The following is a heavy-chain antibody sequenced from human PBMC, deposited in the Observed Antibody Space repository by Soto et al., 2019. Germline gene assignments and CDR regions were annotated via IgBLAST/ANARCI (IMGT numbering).Heavy chain of an antibody. Sequence: QVQLQQWGAGLLKPSETLSLTCAVYGGSLSGYYWTWIRRPPGKGLEWIGEIHHSGSINYNSSLKMPVPITADTAQKPFFLEPRFVTAADTAVHYCSRGGGSFKAGNYWGQGTLVTVSS. CDR1: GGSLSGYY. D-gene: IGHD3-10*01. CDR2: IHHSGSI. V-gene: IGHV4-34*01. CDR3: SRGGGSFKAGNY. J-gene: IGHJ4*02.